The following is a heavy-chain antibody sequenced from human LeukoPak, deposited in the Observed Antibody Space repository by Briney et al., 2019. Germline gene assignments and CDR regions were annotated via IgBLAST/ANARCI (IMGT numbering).Heavy chain of an antibody. CDR2: ISGSGGST. J-gene: IGHJ5*02. CDR1: GFTFSSYT. V-gene: IGHV3-23*01. CDR3: ARSPSYNWIDN. Sequence: GGSLRLSCASSGFTFSSYTINWVRQAAGKGQGWVSAISGSGGSTYYAASEKGRFTISRDNSKNTLYLQMNSLRAEATTVYYCARSPSYNWIDNWGQGTLVTVSS.